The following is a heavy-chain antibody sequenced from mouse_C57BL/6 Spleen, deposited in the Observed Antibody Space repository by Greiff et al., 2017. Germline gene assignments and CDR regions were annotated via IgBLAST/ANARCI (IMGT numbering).Heavy chain of an antibody. CDR3: ARGSGYAMDY. J-gene: IGHJ4*01. V-gene: IGHV1-82*01. D-gene: IGHD3-2*02. CDR2: IYPGDGGT. CDR1: GYAFSSSW. Sequence: QVQLQQSGPELVKPGASVKISCKASGYAFSSSWMNWVKQRPGQGLEWIGRIYPGDGGTNYNGKFKGKATLTADKSSSTAYMQLSRLTSEDSAVYFGARGSGYAMDYWGQGTSVTVSS.